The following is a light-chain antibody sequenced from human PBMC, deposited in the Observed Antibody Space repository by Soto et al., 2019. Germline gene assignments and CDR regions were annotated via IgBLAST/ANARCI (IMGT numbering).Light chain of an antibody. CDR3: QHYYTSYTT. V-gene: IGKV3-20*01. J-gene: IGKJ1*01. CDR1: ESVTSNY. CDR2: GAS. Sequence: EIVLTQSPGTLSLSPGERATLSCGASESVTSNYLAWYQQKPGQAPRLLIFGASTRATGIPDRFSGSGSGTDFTLTTSRLEPEDFAVYYCQHYYTSYTTFGQGTKVDIK.